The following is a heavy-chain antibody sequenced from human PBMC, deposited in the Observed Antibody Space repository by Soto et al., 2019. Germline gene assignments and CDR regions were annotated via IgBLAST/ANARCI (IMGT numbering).Heavy chain of an antibody. V-gene: IGHV4-34*01. CDR2: INHSGST. D-gene: IGHD2-15*01. CDR1: GGSFSGYY. CDR3: ARGGNFYCSGGSCYSRNWFDP. Sequence: SETLSLTCAVYGGSFSGYYWSWIRQPPGKGLEWIGEINHSGSTNYNPSLKSRVTISVDTSKNQFSLKLSSVTAADTAVYYCARGGNFYCSGGSCYSRNWFDPWGQGTLVSVSS. J-gene: IGHJ5*02.